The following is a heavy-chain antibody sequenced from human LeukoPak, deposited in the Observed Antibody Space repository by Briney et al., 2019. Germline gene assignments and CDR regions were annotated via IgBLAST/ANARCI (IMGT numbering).Heavy chain of an antibody. CDR3: ARDSGLRTVTLGNYYYMDV. D-gene: IGHD4-17*01. Sequence: PSETLSLTCTVSRGSISSGNYYWSWIRQPAGKGLEWIGRIYTRGSTNYNPSLKSRVTISVDTSKNQFSLMLTSVTAADTAVYYCARDSGLRTVTLGNYYYMDVWGKGTTVTISS. CDR1: RGSISSGNYY. V-gene: IGHV4-61*02. CDR2: IYTRGST. J-gene: IGHJ6*03.